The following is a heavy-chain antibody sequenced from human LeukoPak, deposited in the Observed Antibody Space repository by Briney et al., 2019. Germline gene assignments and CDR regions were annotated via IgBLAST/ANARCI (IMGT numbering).Heavy chain of an antibody. Sequence: SETLSLTCVVSGYSISSGFYWGWIRQPPGKGLEWIGSMSHSGSTYYNPSLKSRLTISVDTSKNQFSLNLRSVTATDTAVYYCVRDWAYCGGDCYPGYWGQGTLVTVSS. V-gene: IGHV4-38-2*02. J-gene: IGHJ4*02. CDR2: MSHSGST. CDR1: GYSISSGFY. D-gene: IGHD2-21*02. CDR3: VRDWAYCGGDCYPGY.